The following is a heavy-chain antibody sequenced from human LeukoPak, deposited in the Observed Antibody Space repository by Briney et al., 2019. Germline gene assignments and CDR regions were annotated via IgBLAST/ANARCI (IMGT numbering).Heavy chain of an antibody. V-gene: IGHV3-53*01. J-gene: IGHJ4*02. Sequence: QSGGSLRLSCAASGFTVSSNYMSWVRQAPGKGLEWVSVIYSGGSTYYADSVKGRFTISRDSSKNTLYLQMNSLRAEDTAVYYCARVLGRWLGHFDYWGQGTLVTVSS. CDR1: GFTVSSNY. CDR3: ARVLGRWLGHFDY. CDR2: IYSGGST. D-gene: IGHD5-24*01.